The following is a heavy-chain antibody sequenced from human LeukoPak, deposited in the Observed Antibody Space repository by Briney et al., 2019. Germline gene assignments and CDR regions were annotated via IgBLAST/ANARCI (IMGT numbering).Heavy chain of an antibody. J-gene: IGHJ4*02. Sequence: GGSLRLSCAASRFTFSSYEMNWVRQAPGKGLEWVSYISSSGSTIYYADSVKGRFTISRGNAKNSLYLQMNSLRAEDTAVYYCAKQGWQNFDYWGQGTLVTVSS. CDR1: RFTFSSYE. CDR3: AKQGWQNFDY. V-gene: IGHV3-48*03. CDR2: ISSSGSTI. D-gene: IGHD6-19*01.